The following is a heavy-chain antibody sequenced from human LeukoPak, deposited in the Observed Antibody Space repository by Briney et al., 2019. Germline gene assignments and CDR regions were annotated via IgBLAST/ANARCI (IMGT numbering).Heavy chain of an antibody. CDR3: AKILRAAVTQLYYFDY. Sequence: GGSLRLSCAASGFTFSSYAMTWVRQAPGKGLEWVSAISGSGSTSYADSVKGRFTISRDNSKNTLYLQMNSLRAEDTAVYYCAKILRAAVTQLYYFDYWGQGTLVTVSS. V-gene: IGHV3-23*01. CDR2: ISGSGST. CDR1: GFTFSSYA. J-gene: IGHJ4*02. D-gene: IGHD6-13*01.